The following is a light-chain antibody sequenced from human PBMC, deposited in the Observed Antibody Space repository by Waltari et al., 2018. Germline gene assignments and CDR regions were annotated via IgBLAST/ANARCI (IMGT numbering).Light chain of an antibody. CDR3: QQHNNWPPEYT. CDR1: QSVRSN. Sequence: EIVMTQSPDTLSVSPGERATLSCRASQSVRSNLAWYQQKPGQAPRLLIYSASTRASGIPARFSGSGSGTEFTLTISSLQSEDFAVYYCQQHNNWPPEYTFGQGTKLEIK. V-gene: IGKV3-15*01. CDR2: SAS. J-gene: IGKJ2*01.